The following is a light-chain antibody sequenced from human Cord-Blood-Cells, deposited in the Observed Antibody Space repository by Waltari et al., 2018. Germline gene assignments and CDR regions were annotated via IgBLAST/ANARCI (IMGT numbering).Light chain of an antibody. Sequence: DIQMTQSPSTLSASVGARVTITSRASQSISSWLAWYQQKPGKAPKLLIYKASSLESGVPSRFSGSGSGTEFTLTISSLQPDDFATYYCQQYNSYPYTFGQGTKLEIK. CDR2: KAS. V-gene: IGKV1-5*03. CDR3: QQYNSYPYT. J-gene: IGKJ2*01. CDR1: QSISSW.